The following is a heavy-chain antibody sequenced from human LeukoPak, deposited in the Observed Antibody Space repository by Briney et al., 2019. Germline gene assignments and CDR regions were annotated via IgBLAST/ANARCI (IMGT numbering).Heavy chain of an antibody. D-gene: IGHD5-24*01. CDR2: ISPNGVIT. J-gene: IGHJ4*02. CDR1: GFTFSSYG. Sequence: GGSLRLSCAASGFTFSSYGMRWVRQAPGKGLEWVSGISPNGVITYYADSVKGRFTISRDNSKGTVYLQMNSLRPEDTAVYYCAKDDAWLQYGNWGRGTLVTVSS. V-gene: IGHV3-23*01. CDR3: AKDDAWLQYGN.